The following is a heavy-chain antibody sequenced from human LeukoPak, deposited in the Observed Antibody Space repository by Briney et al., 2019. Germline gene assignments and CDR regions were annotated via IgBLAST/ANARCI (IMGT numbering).Heavy chain of an antibody. V-gene: IGHV4-38-2*01. D-gene: IGHD4-17*01. CDR1: GYSISSGYY. Sequence: PETLSLTCAVSGYSISSGYYWGWIRHPPRKGLEWIWSIYHSGSTYYTPSLKSRVTISVDTSKNQFSLKLSSVTAADTAVYYCARLDYGDYYFDYWGQGTLVTVSS. CDR3: ARLDYGDYYFDY. CDR2: IYHSGST. J-gene: IGHJ4*02.